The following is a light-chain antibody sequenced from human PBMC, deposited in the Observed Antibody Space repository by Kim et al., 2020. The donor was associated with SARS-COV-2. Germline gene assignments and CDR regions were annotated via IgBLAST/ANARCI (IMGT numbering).Light chain of an antibody. Sequence: SVKLPCTLSSEYKTYAIAWHQQLPGKGPRYLMNVDSDGSHTRGDGIPDRFSGSSSGAERYLTISSLQPEDEADYYCLTWGPGIRVFGGGTQLTVL. CDR3: LTWGPGIRV. V-gene: IGLV4-69*01. CDR2: VDSDGSH. CDR1: SEYKTYA. J-gene: IGLJ3*02.